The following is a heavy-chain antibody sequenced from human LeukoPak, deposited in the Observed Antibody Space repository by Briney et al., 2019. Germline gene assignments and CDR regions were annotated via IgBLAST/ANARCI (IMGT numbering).Heavy chain of an antibody. CDR3: ARDKSGNSGWYSYFDY. D-gene: IGHD6-19*01. V-gene: IGHV1-2*02. CDR2: INPNSGDT. CDR1: GYTFTGYY. J-gene: IGHJ4*02. Sequence: GASVKVSCKASGYTFTGYYMHWVRQAPGQGLEWMGWINPNSGDTNYAQKSQGRVTMTRDTSISTAYMELSRLRSDDTAVYYCARDKSGNSGWYSYFDYWGQGTLVTVSS.